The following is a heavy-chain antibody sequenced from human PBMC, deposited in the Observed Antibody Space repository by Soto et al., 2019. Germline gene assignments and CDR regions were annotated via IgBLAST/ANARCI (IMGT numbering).Heavy chain of an antibody. CDR3: ARSVAGRGVYYYYGMDV. CDR2: INPNSGGT. V-gene: IGHV1-2*04. Sequence: QVQLVQSGAEVKKPGASVEVSCKASGYTFTGYYMHWVRQAPGQGLEWMGWINPNSGGTNYAQKFQGWGTMTRDTSISTAYMELSRLRSDDTAVYYCARSVAGRGVYYYYGMDVWGQGTTVTVSS. CDR1: GYTFTGYY. D-gene: IGHD6-19*01. J-gene: IGHJ6*02.